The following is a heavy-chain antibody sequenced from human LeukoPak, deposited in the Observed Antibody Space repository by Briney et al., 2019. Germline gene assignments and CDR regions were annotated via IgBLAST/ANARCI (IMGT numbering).Heavy chain of an antibody. CDR1: GGSISSYY. D-gene: IGHD4-17*01. J-gene: IGHJ4*02. Sequence: SETLSLTCTVSGGSISSYYWSWIRQPPGKGLEWIGYIYYSGSTNYNPSLKSRVTISVDTSKNQFSLKLSSVTAADTAVYYCARGILVDYGDYRTHLDYWGQGTLVTVSS. CDR2: IYYSGST. CDR3: ARGILVDYGDYRTHLDY. V-gene: IGHV4-59*12.